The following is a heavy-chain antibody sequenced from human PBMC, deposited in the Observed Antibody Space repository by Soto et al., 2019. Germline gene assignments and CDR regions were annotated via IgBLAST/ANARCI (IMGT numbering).Heavy chain of an antibody. D-gene: IGHD3-3*01. CDR3: ARARFDSWSHIYYGLDV. CDR1: GGAVSGEY. J-gene: IGHJ6*02. CDR2: INHNAST. Sequence: SETPSPTRAVDGGAVSGEYWTWLRQPPGEGLEWIGEINHNASTDYNPALKSRVTMSVDTSKNQFSLRVTSVTAADTAVYYCARARFDSWSHIYYGLDVWGQGTTVPVSS. V-gene: IGHV4-34*01.